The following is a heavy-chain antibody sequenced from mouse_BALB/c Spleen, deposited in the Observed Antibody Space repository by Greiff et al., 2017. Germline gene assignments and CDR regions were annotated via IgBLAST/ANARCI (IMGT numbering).Heavy chain of an antibody. V-gene: IGHV3-8*02. J-gene: IGHJ2*01. CDR1: GDSITSGY. CDR3: ARDPTRGLYYFDY. CDR2: ISYSGST. Sequence: EVKLVESGPSLVKPSQTLSLTCSVTGDSITSGYWNWIRKFPGNKLEYMGYISYSGSTYYNPSLKSRISITRDTSKNQYYLQLNSVTTEDTATYYCARDPTRGLYYFDYWGQGTTLTVSS. D-gene: IGHD2-10*01.